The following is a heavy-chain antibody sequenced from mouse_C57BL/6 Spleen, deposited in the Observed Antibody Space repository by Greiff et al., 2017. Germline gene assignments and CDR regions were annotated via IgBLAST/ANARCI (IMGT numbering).Heavy chain of an antibody. CDR1: GYSITSGYY. V-gene: IGHV3-6*01. J-gene: IGHJ4*01. CDR3: ARAYDAMGY. Sequence: DVQLQESGPGLVKPSPSLSLTCSVTGYSITSGYYWNWIRQFPGNKLEWMGYISYDGSNNYNPSLKNRISITRDTSKNQFFLKLNSVTTEDAATYYCARAYDAMGYWGQGTSVTVSS. CDR2: ISYDGSN.